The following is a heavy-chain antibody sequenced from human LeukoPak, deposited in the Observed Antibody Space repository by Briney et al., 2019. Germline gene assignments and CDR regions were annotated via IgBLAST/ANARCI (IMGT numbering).Heavy chain of an antibody. J-gene: IGHJ6*03. CDR3: AKSAAHYYYYYMDV. V-gene: IGHV3-9*01. CDR2: ISWNSGSI. CDR1: GFTFDDYA. Sequence: GRSLRLSCAASGFTFDDYAMHCVRQAPGKGLEWVSGISWNSGSIGYADSVKGRFTISRDNAKNSLYLQMNSLRAEDTALYYCAKSAAHYYYYYMDVWGKGTTVTVSS.